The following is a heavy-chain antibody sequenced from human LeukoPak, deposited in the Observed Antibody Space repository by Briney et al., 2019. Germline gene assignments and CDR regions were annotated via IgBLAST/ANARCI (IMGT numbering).Heavy chain of an antibody. CDR2: INPSGGST. J-gene: IGHJ5*02. V-gene: IGHV1-46*01. CDR1: GYTFTSYY. Sequence: ASVKVSCKASGYTFTSYYMHWVRQALGQGLEWMGIINPSGGSTSYAQKFQGRVTMTRDTSTSTVYMELSSLRSEDTAVYYCARDSRLEGGFDPWGQGTLVTVSS. CDR3: ARDSRLEGGFDP. D-gene: IGHD5-12*01.